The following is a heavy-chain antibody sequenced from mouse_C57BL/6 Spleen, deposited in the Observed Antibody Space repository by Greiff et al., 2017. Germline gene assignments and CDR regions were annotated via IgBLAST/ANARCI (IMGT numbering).Heavy chain of an antibody. D-gene: IGHD1-1*01. CDR2: INPNNGGT. CDR3: ASYGSSHYYAMDY. V-gene: IGHV1-26*01. CDR1: GYTFTDYY. J-gene: IGHJ4*01. Sequence: VQLQQSGPELVKPGASVKISCKASGYTFTDYYMNWVKQSHGKSLEWIGDINPNNGGTSYNQKFKGKATLTVDKSSSTAYMELRSLTSEDSAVYYCASYGSSHYYAMDYWGQGTSVTVSS.